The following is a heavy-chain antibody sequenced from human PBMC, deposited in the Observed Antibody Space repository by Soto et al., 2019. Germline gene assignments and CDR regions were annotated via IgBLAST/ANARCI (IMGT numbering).Heavy chain of an antibody. CDR1: GDSISSYY. V-gene: IGHV4-59*01. J-gene: IGHJ4*02. D-gene: IGHD3-22*01. Sequence: QVQLQESGPGLVKPSETLSLTCAVSGDSISSYYCMWIRQPPGKGLESIGYLYYGRSANYNPSLKSRVTLSVDTATNQCSLTLSSMTAADTVVYYCALRSMAVVPEYWGQGTLVTVSS. CDR2: LYYGRSA. CDR3: ALRSMAVVPEY.